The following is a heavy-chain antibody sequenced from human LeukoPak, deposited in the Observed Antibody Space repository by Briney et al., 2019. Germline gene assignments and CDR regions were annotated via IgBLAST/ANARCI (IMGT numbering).Heavy chain of an antibody. J-gene: IGHJ6*02. CDR2: ITSSSTT. Sequence: GGSLRLSCAASGXAFSSYGVNWVRQAPGKGLEWVSYITSSSTTYYADSAKGRFTISRDNAKNSLYLQMNSLRDEDTAVYYCARSYNYALDVWGQGTTVTV. CDR1: GXAFSSYG. CDR3: ARSYNYALDV. V-gene: IGHV3-48*02.